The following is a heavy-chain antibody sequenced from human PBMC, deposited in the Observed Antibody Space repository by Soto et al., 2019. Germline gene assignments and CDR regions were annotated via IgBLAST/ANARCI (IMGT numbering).Heavy chain of an antibody. J-gene: IGHJ6*02. CDR2: ISSSGSTI. CDR1: GFTFSSYE. CDR3: ARDGRDWGQFVLYYYYYGMDV. D-gene: IGHD6-6*01. Sequence: AGGSLRLSCAASGFTFSSYEMNWVRQAPGKGLEWVSYISSSGSTIYYADSVKGRFTISRDNAKNSLYLQMNSLRAEDTAVYYCARDGRDWGQFVLYYYYYGMDVWGQGTTVTVSS. V-gene: IGHV3-48*03.